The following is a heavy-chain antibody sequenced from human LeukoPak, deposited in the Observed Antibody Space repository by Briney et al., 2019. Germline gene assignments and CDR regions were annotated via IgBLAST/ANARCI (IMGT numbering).Heavy chain of an antibody. CDR3: AKAAGFYYDSSGQHFDY. CDR2: IRYDGSNK. V-gene: IGHV3-30*02. J-gene: IGHJ4*02. D-gene: IGHD3-22*01. Sequence: GGSLRLSRAASGFTFSSYGMHWVRQAPGKGLEWVAFIRYDGSNKYYADSVKGRFTISRDNSKNTLYLQMNSLRAEDTAVYYCAKAAGFYYDSSGQHFDYWGQGTLVTVSS. CDR1: GFTFSSYG.